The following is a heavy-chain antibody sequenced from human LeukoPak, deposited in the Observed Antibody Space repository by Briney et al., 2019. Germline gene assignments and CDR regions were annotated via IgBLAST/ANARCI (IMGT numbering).Heavy chain of an antibody. CDR2: IKSKADGGTA. V-gene: IGHV3-15*01. J-gene: IGHJ4*02. Sequence: GGSLRLSCVASGFTFSNAWMTWVRQAPGKGLEWVGRIKSKADGGTADYAAPVKGRFTISRDDSKNTVYLQMNSRKTEDTAVYFCTRNYYDRTGYLFYWGQGTPATVSS. CDR3: TRNYYDRTGYLFY. D-gene: IGHD3-22*01. CDR1: GFTFSNAW.